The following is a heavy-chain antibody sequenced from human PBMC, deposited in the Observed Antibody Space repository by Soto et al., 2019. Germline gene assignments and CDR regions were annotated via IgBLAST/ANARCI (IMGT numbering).Heavy chain of an antibody. CDR2: IVVGSGNT. CDR1: GFTFTSSA. V-gene: IGHV1-58*01. J-gene: IGHJ6*02. D-gene: IGHD3-3*01. Sequence: SVKVSCKASGFTFTSSAVQWVRQARGQRLEWIGWIVVGSGNTNYAQKFQGRVTITADKSTSTAYMELSSLRSEDTAVYYCARSPLYYDFWSGPGAHYYYGMDVWGQGTTVTVSS. CDR3: ARSPLYYDFWSGPGAHYYYGMDV.